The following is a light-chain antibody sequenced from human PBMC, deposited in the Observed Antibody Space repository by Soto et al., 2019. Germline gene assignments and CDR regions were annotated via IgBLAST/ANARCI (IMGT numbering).Light chain of an antibody. CDR2: AAS. J-gene: IGKJ1*01. V-gene: IGKV1-27*01. CDR1: QGISNF. Sequence: DIQMTQSPSSLSASVGDRVTITCRASQGISNFLAWYQQKPGKVPKLLMYAASTLQSGVPSRFSGSGSGTDFTLTISSLQPEDVASYYCQKYNSAPRTFGQGTKVEIK. CDR3: QKYNSAPRT.